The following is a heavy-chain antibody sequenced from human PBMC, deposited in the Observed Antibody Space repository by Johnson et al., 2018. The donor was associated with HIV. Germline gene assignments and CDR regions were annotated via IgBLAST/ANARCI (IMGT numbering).Heavy chain of an antibody. CDR1: GFTFRNYA. D-gene: IGHD3-10*01. CDR3: ARVRSGRENAFDI. J-gene: IGHJ3*02. V-gene: IGHV3-30*04. Sequence: VQLVESGGGVVQPGTSLRLSCAASGFTFRNYAMHWVRQAPGKGLEWVAVISYDGSNKYYADSVKGRFTISRDNSKNTLSLQMNSPRVDDTAIYYCARVRSGRENAFDIWGPGTMVTVSS. CDR2: ISYDGSNK.